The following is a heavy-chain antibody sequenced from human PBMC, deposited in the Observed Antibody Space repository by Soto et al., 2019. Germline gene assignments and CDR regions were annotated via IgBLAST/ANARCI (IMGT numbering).Heavy chain of an antibody. J-gene: IGHJ5*02. CDR2: ISSSSSYI. D-gene: IGHD1-1*01. CDR3: AREGGNDDDYNWFDP. Sequence: GGSLRLSCAASGFTFSSYSMNWVRQAPGKGLEWVSSISSSSSYIYYADSVKGRFTISRDNAKNSLYLQMNSLRAEDTAVYYCAREGGNDDDYNWFDPWGQGTLVTVSS. CDR1: GFTFSSYS. V-gene: IGHV3-21*01.